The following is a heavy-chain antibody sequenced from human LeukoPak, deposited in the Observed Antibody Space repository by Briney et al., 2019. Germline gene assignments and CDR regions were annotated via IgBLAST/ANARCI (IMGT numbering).Heavy chain of an antibody. CDR2: IIPIFGTA. V-gene: IGHV1-69*13. D-gene: IGHD3-10*01. J-gene: IGHJ4*02. CDR1: GGTFFSYA. CDR3: ATEEDYGSGSYYTLDY. Sequence: ASVRVSCKASGGTFFSYALRWLRQAPGQWLEWMGGIIPIFGTANYAQKFQGRVTITADESTSTAYMELSSLRSEDTAVYYCATEEDYGSGSYYTLDYWGQGTLVTVSS.